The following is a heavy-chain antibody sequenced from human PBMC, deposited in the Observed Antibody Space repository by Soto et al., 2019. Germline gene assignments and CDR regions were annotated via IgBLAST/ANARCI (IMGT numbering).Heavy chain of an antibody. Sequence: ASVKVSCKASGYTFTSYGISWVRQAPGQRLEWMGWISAYNGNTNYAQKLQGRVTMTTDTSTSTAYMELRSLRSDDTAVYYCARSLNEVLWFGEFSSYMDVWGKGTTVTVSS. CDR1: GYTFTSYG. J-gene: IGHJ6*03. V-gene: IGHV1-18*01. D-gene: IGHD3-10*01. CDR3: ARSLNEVLWFGEFSSYMDV. CDR2: ISAYNGNT.